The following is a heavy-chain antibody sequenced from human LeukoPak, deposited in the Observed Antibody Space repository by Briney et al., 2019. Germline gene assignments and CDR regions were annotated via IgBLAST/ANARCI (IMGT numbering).Heavy chain of an antibody. V-gene: IGHV3-48*04. J-gene: IGHJ5*01. CDR1: GFTLSTAS. Sequence: GGSLRLSCAAPGFTLSTASMNWVRQAPGQGLEWISYIDKTGNTIYYADSVKGRFTISRDSAKNSLYLQMNSLRPEDTALYYCAKDSQTGYCSGGSCYSAWFDSWGQGTLVTVSS. D-gene: IGHD2-15*01. CDR2: IDKTGNTI. CDR3: AKDSQTGYCSGGSCYSAWFDS.